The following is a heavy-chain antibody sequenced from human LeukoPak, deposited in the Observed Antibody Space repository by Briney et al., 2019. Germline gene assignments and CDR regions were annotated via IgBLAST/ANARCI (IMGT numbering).Heavy chain of an antibody. Sequence: GASVKVSCKASGGTFSSYAISWVRQAPGQGLEWMGGIIPIFGTANYAQKFQGRVTITADKSTSTAYMELSSLRSEDTAVYYCARDWAYCGGDCYSGPYYFDYWGQGTLVTVSS. CDR3: ARDWAYCGGDCYSGPYYFDY. V-gene: IGHV1-69*06. CDR1: GGTFSSYA. CDR2: IIPIFGTA. J-gene: IGHJ4*02. D-gene: IGHD2-21*02.